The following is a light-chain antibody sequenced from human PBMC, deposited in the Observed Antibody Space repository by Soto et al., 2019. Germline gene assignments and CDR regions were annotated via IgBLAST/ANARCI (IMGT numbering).Light chain of an antibody. CDR1: SSDVGGYNY. J-gene: IGLJ1*01. CDR3: SSYTRSSTRV. Sequence: QSALTQPASVSGSPGQSITISCTGTSSDVGGYNYVSWYQQHPGKAPKLMIYEVSNRPSGVSNRFSGSKSGNTASLTISGLQAEDEADYYCSSYTRSSTRVFGTGNKVTXL. V-gene: IGLV2-14*01. CDR2: EVS.